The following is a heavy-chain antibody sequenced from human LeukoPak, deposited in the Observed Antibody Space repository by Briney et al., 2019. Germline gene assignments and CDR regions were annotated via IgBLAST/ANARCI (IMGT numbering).Heavy chain of an antibody. V-gene: IGHV1-46*01. J-gene: IGHJ4*02. CDR1: GYTFTNYY. CDR2: INPNGGST. D-gene: IGHD4-23*01. CDR3: ASAYGGDTFDY. Sequence: ASVKVSCKASGYTFTNYYMHWVRQAPGQGLEWMGIINPNGGSTSYGQEFQGRVTMTGDTSTSTVDMELSSLTSDDTAVYYCASAYGGDTFDYWGQGTLVTVSS.